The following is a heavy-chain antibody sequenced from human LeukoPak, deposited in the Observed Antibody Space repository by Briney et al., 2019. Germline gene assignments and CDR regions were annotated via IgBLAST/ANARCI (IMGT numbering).Heavy chain of an antibody. Sequence: PGGSLRLSCAASGFTFSSYGMSWVRQAPGKGLEWVSVLSASGDKIYYADSVKGRFTISRDNSKNTLYLQMNSLRAEDTAVYYCARRAGAYSHPYDYWGQGTLVTVSS. J-gene: IGHJ4*02. D-gene: IGHD4/OR15-4a*01. V-gene: IGHV3-23*01. CDR2: LSASGDKI. CDR1: GFTFSSYG. CDR3: ARRAGAYSHPYDY.